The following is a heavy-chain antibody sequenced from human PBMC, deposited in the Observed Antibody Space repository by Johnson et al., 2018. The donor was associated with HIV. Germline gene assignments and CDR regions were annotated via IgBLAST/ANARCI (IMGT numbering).Heavy chain of an antibody. V-gene: IGHV3-30*04. CDR2: ISYDGSNK. CDR1: GFTFRNYA. D-gene: IGHD1-26*01. CDR3: ARVRAGRENAFDI. J-gene: IGHJ3*02. Sequence: VQLVESGGGVVKPGTSLRLSCAASGFTFRNYAMHWVRQAPGKGLEWVAVISYDGSNKYYADSVKGRFTISRDNSKNTLSLQMNSPRVDDTAIYYCARVRAGRENAFDIWGQGTMVTVSS.